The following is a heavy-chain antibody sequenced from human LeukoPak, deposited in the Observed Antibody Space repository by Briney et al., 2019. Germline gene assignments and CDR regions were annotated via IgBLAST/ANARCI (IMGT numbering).Heavy chain of an antibody. CDR2: ISAYNGNT. CDR3: ATRFDTPHDAFDI. D-gene: IGHD2-2*02. V-gene: IGHV1-18*01. J-gene: IGHJ3*02. CDR1: GYTFTSYG. Sequence: GASVKVSCKASGYTFTSYGISWVRQAPGQGLEWMGWISAYNGNTNYAQKLQGRVTMTTDTSTSTAYMELRSLRSDDTAVYYCATRFDTPHDAFDIWGQGTMVAVSS.